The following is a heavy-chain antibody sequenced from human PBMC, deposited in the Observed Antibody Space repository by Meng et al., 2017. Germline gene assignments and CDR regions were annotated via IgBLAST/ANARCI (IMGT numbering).Heavy chain of an antibody. CDR3: ARDSPPDYGDEGG. V-gene: IGHV1-2*02. J-gene: IGHJ4*02. Sequence: ASVKVSCKASGYTFTGYYMHWVRQAPGQGLEWMGWINPNSGGTNYAQKFQGRVTMTRDTSISTAYMELSRLRSDDTAVYYCARDSPPDYGDEGGWGQGTRVTCSS. CDR2: INPNSGGT. D-gene: IGHD4-17*01. CDR1: GYTFTGYY.